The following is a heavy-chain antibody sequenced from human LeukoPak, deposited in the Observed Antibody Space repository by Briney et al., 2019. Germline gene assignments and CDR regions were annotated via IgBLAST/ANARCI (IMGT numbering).Heavy chain of an antibody. D-gene: IGHD2-21*02. CDR3: ARSYCGGDCSFDY. Sequence: SGGSLRLSCAASGFTFSNYWMSWVRQAPGKGLEWVSYISSSSSTIYYADSVKGRFTISRDNAKNSLYLQMNSLRAEDTAVYYCARSYCGGDCSFDYWGQGTLVTVSS. CDR1: GFTFSNYW. J-gene: IGHJ4*02. CDR2: ISSSSSTI. V-gene: IGHV3-48*01.